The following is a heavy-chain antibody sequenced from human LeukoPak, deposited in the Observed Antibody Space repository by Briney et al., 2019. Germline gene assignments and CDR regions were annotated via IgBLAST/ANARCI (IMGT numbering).Heavy chain of an antibody. D-gene: IGHD2-2*03. CDR1: GFTFSSYA. CDR3: ARDGYCSSTSCLYYYYMDV. J-gene: IGHJ6*03. Sequence: GRSLTVSCAASGFTFSSYAMHWVRQAPGKGLEWVAVISYDGSNKYYADSVKGRFTISRDNSKNTLYLQMNSLRAEDTAVYYCARDGYCSSTSCLYYYYMDVWGKGTTVTVSS. CDR2: ISYDGSNK. V-gene: IGHV3-30*04.